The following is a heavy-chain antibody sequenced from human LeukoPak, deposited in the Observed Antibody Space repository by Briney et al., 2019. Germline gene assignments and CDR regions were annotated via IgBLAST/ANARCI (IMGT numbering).Heavy chain of an antibody. Sequence: GGSLRLSCAASGFTFSSYGMHWVRQAPGKGLEWVAVISYDGSNKYYADSVKGRFTISRDNSKNTLYLQMNSLRAEDTAVYYCAKDPSSGIAVAGLFDYWGQGTLVTVSP. D-gene: IGHD6-19*01. CDR3: AKDPSSGIAVAGLFDY. V-gene: IGHV3-30*18. CDR1: GFTFSSYG. CDR2: ISYDGSNK. J-gene: IGHJ4*02.